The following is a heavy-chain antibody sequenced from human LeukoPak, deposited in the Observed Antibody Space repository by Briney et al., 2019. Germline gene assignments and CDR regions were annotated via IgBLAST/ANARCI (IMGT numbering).Heavy chain of an antibody. V-gene: IGHV3-23*01. Sequence: GGSLRLSCAASGFTFNNYAMIWVRQAPGKGLEWISAISISGSSTNHADSVKGRFTISRDNSQNTLFLQMNSLRAEDTAVYYCAKTLGCTRTTCYGFDFWGQGTLVTVSS. D-gene: IGHD2-2*01. J-gene: IGHJ4*02. CDR3: AKTLGCTRTTCYGFDF. CDR1: GFTFNNYA. CDR2: ISISGSST.